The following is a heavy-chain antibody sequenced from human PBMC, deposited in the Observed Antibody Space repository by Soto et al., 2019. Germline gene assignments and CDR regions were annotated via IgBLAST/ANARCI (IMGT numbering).Heavy chain of an antibody. Sequence: PSETLSLTCAVSGGSISSLGYYWSWIRQDPGKGLEWIGHIFHSGNMDYNPSLQSRVTMSVDTSKNQFSLKLSSATAADTAVYYCAREERFSHWLDPWGQGTLVTVSS. CDR1: GGSISSLGYY. V-gene: IGHV4-31*11. J-gene: IGHJ5*02. CDR3: AREERFSHWLDP. CDR2: IFHSGNM.